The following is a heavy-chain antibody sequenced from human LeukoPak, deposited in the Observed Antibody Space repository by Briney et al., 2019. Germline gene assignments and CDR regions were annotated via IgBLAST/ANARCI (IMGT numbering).Heavy chain of an antibody. CDR1: GFTFSDYW. Sequence: PGGSLRLSCAASGFTFSDYWMSWVRQAPGKGLEWVANIKQDGSEKYYVDSVKGRFIISRDNAKNSLYLQMNSLRAEDTAVYYCARDRVGASVWGQGTQVTVSS. CDR2: IKQDGSEK. J-gene: IGHJ4*02. CDR3: ARDRVGASV. V-gene: IGHV3-7*01.